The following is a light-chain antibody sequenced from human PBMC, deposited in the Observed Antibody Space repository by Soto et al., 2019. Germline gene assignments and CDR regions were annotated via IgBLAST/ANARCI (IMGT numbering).Light chain of an antibody. CDR3: QQRSDWPGT. CDR2: EAS. Sequence: EIVLTQSPATLSLSPGERATLSCRASQSVSSYLAWYQQKPGQAPRLLIYEASNRATGIPARFSGSGSGTDFTLTISSLEPEDFAVYYCQQRSDWPGTFGHGTKVEIK. V-gene: IGKV3-11*01. CDR1: QSVSSY. J-gene: IGKJ1*01.